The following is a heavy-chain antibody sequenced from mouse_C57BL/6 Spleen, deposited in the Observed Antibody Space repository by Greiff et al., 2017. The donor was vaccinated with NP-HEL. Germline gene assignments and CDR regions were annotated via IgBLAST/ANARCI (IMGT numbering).Heavy chain of an antibody. CDR3: ARHVVPTGGYYAMDY. Sequence: EVKLVESGGGLVQPGGSLKLSCAASGFTFSDYGMAWVRQAPRKGPEWVAFISNLAYSIYYADTVTGRFTISRENAKNTLYLEMSSLRSEDTAMYYCARHVVPTGGYYAMDYWGQGTSVTVSS. CDR1: GFTFSDYG. D-gene: IGHD2-3*01. CDR2: ISNLAYSI. J-gene: IGHJ4*01. V-gene: IGHV5-15*01.